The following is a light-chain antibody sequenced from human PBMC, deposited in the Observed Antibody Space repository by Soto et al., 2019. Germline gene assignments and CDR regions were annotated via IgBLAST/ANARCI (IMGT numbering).Light chain of an antibody. CDR1: SSDVGGYNY. CDR3: SSHSSSSTLVV. Sequence: QSALTQPASMSGSPGQSSTISCTGTSSDVGGYNYVSWYRQHPGKAPKLMIYDVNNRPSGVSNRFSGSKSGNTASLTISGLQAEDEADYYCSSHSSSSTLVVFGGGTKVTVL. CDR2: DVN. J-gene: IGLJ2*01. V-gene: IGLV2-14*03.